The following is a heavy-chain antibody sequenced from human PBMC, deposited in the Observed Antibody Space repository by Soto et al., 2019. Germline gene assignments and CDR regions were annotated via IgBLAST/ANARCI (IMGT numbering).Heavy chain of an antibody. CDR3: ASLTTVTPRGYYYYYGMDV. Sequence: PSETLSLTCAVYGGSFSGYYWSWIRQPPGKGLEWSGEINHSGSTNYNPPLKSRVTISVATSKHQFSLKLSSVTAADPAVYYCASLTTVTPRGYYYYYGMDVWGQGPPVTVSS. V-gene: IGHV4-34*01. CDR1: GGSFSGYY. CDR2: INHSGST. D-gene: IGHD4-4*01. J-gene: IGHJ6*02.